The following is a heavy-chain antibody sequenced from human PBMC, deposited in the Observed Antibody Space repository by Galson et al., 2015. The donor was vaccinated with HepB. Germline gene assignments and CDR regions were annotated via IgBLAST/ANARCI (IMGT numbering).Heavy chain of an antibody. V-gene: IGHV3-30-3*01. CDR1: GFIFSSYP. Sequence: SLRLSCAVSGFIFSSYPMHWVRQTPGKGLEWVAFIPYDGSSRYYADSVKGRFTVSRDNSKNQLYLQMNSLRVEDTAIYFCARGKREGSLVDRGFDFWGQGTLVTVSS. J-gene: IGHJ5*01. CDR2: IPYDGSSR. D-gene: IGHD2-15*01. CDR3: ARGKREGSLVDRGFDF.